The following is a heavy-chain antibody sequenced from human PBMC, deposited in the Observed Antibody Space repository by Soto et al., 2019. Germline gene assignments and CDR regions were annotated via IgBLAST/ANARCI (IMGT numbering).Heavy chain of an antibody. CDR1: GYSFTSNA. Sequence: LKISCKVSGYSFTSNAIAWVRQVPGKGLEWMGLIYPGDADIRYSPSFEGRATISADKSISTAYLQLGSLKASDSAMYYCARSQALDYWGQGTLVTVSS. J-gene: IGHJ4*02. CDR2: IYPGDADI. CDR3: ARSQALDY. V-gene: IGHV5-51*01.